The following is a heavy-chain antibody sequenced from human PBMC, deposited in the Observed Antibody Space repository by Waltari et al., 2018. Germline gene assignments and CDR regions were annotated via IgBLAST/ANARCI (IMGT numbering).Heavy chain of an antibody. CDR1: GFTFGDYA. J-gene: IGHJ4*02. D-gene: IGHD6-19*01. V-gene: IGHV3-49*03. CDR3: TRGGASVAPVY. Sequence: EVQVEESGVGLVQPGRSLQLSCTASGFTFGDYAMSWFRPAPGKGLEWVGFIRSKTYGGTAEYAASVKGRFTISRDDSKSIASLQMDSLKTDDTAVYFCTRGGASVAPVYWGQGTLVTVSS. CDR2: IRSKTYGGTA.